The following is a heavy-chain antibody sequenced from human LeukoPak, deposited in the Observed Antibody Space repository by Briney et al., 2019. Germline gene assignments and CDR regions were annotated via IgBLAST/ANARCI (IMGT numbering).Heavy chain of an antibody. CDR1: GGSISSYY. D-gene: IGHD5-12*01. V-gene: IGHV4-59*01. CDR2: IYYSGST. J-gene: IGHJ4*02. CDR3: ASGGGSYYFDY. Sequence: SETLSLTCTVSGGSISSYYRSWIRQPPGKGLEWIGYIYYSGSTNYNPPLKSRVTISVDTSKNQFSLKLSSVTAADTAVYYCASGGGSYYFDYWGQGTLVTVSS.